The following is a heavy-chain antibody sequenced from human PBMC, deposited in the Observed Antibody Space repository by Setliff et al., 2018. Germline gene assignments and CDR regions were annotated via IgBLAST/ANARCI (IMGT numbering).Heavy chain of an antibody. Sequence: SETLSLTCTVSGYSISSGYYWGRIRQAPGKGLEWMGYIYYSGSTNYNPSPKSRVTISVDTSKNQFSLKLSSVTAADTAVYYCAREEGTQWLVRYGDYWGQGTLVTVSS. CDR1: GYSISSGYY. CDR2: IYYSGST. D-gene: IGHD6-19*01. CDR3: AREEGTQWLVRYGDY. V-gene: IGHV4-61*01. J-gene: IGHJ4*02.